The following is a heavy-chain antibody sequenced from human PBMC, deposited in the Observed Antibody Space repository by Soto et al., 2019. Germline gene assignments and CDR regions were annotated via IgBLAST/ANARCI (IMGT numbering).Heavy chain of an antibody. CDR2: INAGSGNT. CDR3: ARDIAFDI. CDR1: GYTFTSYA. J-gene: IGHJ3*02. V-gene: IGHV1-3*01. Sequence: ASVKVSCKASGYTFTSYAIHWVRQAPGQRLEWMGWINAGSGNTKYSQKFQGRVTITRDTSASTAYMELSSLRSEDTAVYYCARDIAFDIWGQGTMVTV.